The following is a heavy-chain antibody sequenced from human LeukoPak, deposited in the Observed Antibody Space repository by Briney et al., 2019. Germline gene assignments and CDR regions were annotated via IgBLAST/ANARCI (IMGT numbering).Heavy chain of an antibody. V-gene: IGHV4-39*01. CDR3: ASFKVVVAAGDFDY. CDR2: FHYSGSS. J-gene: IGHJ4*02. Sequence: SETLSLTCSVSGGSIKSNNYYWAWIRQPPGEGREWMGNFHYSGSSYYNPSLKSRATISVDTSKNQISLQLSSVTAADTAVFYCASFKVVVAAGDFDYWGRGTLVTVSS. CDR1: GGSIKSNNYY. D-gene: IGHD2-15*01.